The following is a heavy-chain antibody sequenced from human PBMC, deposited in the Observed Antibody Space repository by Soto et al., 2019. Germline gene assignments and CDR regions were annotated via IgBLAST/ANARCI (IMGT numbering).Heavy chain of an antibody. Sequence: PGGSLRLSCAASGFTFSDYYMSWIRQAPGKGLEWVSYISSSGSTIYYADSVKGRFTISRDNAKNSLYLQMNSLRAEDTAVYYCARAHDYSNYVWFDPWGQGTLVTVSS. D-gene: IGHD4-4*01. V-gene: IGHV3-11*01. J-gene: IGHJ5*02. CDR1: GFTFSDYY. CDR3: ARAHDYSNYVWFDP. CDR2: ISSSGSTI.